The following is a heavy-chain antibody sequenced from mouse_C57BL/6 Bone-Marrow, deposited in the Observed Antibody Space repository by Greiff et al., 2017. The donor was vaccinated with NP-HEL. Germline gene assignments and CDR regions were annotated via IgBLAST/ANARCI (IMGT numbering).Heavy chain of an antibody. J-gene: IGHJ1*03. V-gene: IGHV1-82*01. CDR1: GYAFSSSW. CDR3: ARSSNWDWYFDV. D-gene: IGHD4-1*01. Sequence: LVKPGASVKIPCKAFGYAFSSSWMTWVKQRLGKGLEWIGRIYPGDGDTNYNGKFKGKATLTADKSSSTAYMQLSSLTSEDSAVYFCARSSNWDWYFDVWGTGTTVTVSS. CDR2: IYPGDGDT.